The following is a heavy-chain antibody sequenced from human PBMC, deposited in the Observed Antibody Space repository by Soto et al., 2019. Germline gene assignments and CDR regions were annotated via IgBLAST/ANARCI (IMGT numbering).Heavy chain of an antibody. J-gene: IGHJ4*02. V-gene: IGHV4-34*01. Sequence: PSETLSLTCAVYGGSFSGYYWSWIRQPPGKGLEWIGEINHSGSTNYNPSLKSRVTISVDTSKNQFSLKLSSVTAADTAVYYCARPIGMTVRYFDYWGQGTLVTVSS. CDR3: ARPIGMTVRYFDY. CDR2: INHSGST. D-gene: IGHD1-20*01. CDR1: GGSFSGYY.